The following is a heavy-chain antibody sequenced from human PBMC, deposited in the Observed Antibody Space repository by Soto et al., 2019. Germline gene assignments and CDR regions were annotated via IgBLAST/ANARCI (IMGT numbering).Heavy chain of an antibody. Sequence: GGSLRLSCAASGFTFSSYAMSWVRQAPGKGLEWVSVISGSGGSTYYADSVKGRFTISRDNSKNTLYLQMNSLRAEDTAVYYCAKDSVVGATSLGMDVWGQGTTVTVSS. CDR1: GFTFSSYA. CDR3: AKDSVVGATSLGMDV. CDR2: ISGSGGST. J-gene: IGHJ6*02. V-gene: IGHV3-23*01. D-gene: IGHD1-26*01.